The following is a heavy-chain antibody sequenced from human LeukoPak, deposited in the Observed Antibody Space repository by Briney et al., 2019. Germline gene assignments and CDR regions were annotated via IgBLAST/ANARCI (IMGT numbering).Heavy chain of an antibody. CDR2: IYYSGST. Sequence: PSETLSLTCTVSGGSISSHYWSWIRQPPGKGLEWIGYIYYSGSTNYNPSLKSRVTISVDTSKNQFSLKLSSVTAADTAVYYCARDGEKAAAFDYWGQGTLVTVSS. CDR1: GGSISSHY. CDR3: ARDGEKAAAFDY. J-gene: IGHJ4*02. V-gene: IGHV4-59*11. D-gene: IGHD6-13*01.